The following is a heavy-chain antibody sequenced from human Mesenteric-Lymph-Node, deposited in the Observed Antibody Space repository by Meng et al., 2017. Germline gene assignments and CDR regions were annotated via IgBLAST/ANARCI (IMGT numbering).Heavy chain of an antibody. CDR3: AKDKAAAGAFDP. J-gene: IGHJ5*02. V-gene: IGHV3-11*01. CDR2: ISSSGRTI. Sequence: QVQLVESGGGLVKPGGSLRLSCAASGLTFSDYYMSWIRQAPGKGLEWVSYISSSGRTIHYADSVKGRFTISRDNSKNTLYLQMNSLRAEDTAVYYCAKDKAAAGAFDPWGQGTLVTVSS. D-gene: IGHD6-13*01. CDR1: GLTFSDYY.